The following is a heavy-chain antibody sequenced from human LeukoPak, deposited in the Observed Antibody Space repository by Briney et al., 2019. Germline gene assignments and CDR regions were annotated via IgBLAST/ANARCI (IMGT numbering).Heavy chain of an antibody. J-gene: IGHJ5*02. CDR1: GYTFTGYY. CDR2: INPNSGGT. Sequence: ASVKFSCKASGYTFTGYYMHWVRQAPGQGLEWMGWINPNSGGTNYAQKFQGRVTMTRDTSISTAYMELSRLRSDDTAVYYCARGYYDSSGYPPFDPWGQGTLVTVSS. D-gene: IGHD3-22*01. CDR3: ARGYYDSSGYPPFDP. V-gene: IGHV1-2*02.